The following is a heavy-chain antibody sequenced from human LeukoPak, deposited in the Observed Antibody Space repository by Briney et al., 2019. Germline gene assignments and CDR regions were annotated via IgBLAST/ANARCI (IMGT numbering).Heavy chain of an antibody. CDR1: GYTFTSYD. CDR3: ARGPSYYDFWSGYYTAMYYFDY. CDR2: MNPNSGNT. Sequence: ASVKVSCKASGYTFTSYDINWVRQATGQGLEWTGWMNPNSGNTGYAQKFQGRVTMTRNTSISTAYMELSSLRSEDTAVYYCARGPSYYDFWSGYYTAMYYFDYWGQGTLVTVSS. V-gene: IGHV1-8*01. D-gene: IGHD3-3*01. J-gene: IGHJ4*02.